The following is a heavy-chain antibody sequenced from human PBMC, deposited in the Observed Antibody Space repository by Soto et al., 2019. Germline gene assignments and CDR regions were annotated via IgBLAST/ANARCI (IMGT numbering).Heavy chain of an antibody. J-gene: IGHJ4*02. V-gene: IGHV1-46*01. CDR3: ARVQVGATDDY. D-gene: IGHD1-26*01. CDR2: INPSGGST. CDR1: GYTFTSYY. Sequence: QVQLVQSGAEVKKPGASVKVSCKASGYTFTSYYMHWVRQAPGQGLEWMGIINPSGGSTSYAQKFQGRGTMTRDTSTSTVYMELSSLRSEDTAVYYCARVQVGATDDYWGQGTLVTVSS.